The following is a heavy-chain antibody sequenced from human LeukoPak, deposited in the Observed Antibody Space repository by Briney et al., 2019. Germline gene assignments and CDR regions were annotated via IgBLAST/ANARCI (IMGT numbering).Heavy chain of an antibody. Sequence: HPGGSLRLSCAASRFTFSTYGMSWVRQAPGKGLEWVSSISGSGGSTNYADSVKGRFTISRDNSKNTLYLQMNSLRDEDTAVYYCAKSSYYDSSGYYREYYFDFRGQGTLVTVSS. CDR1: RFTFSTYG. V-gene: IGHV3-23*01. CDR3: AKSSYYDSSGYYREYYFDF. D-gene: IGHD3-22*01. J-gene: IGHJ4*02. CDR2: ISGSGGST.